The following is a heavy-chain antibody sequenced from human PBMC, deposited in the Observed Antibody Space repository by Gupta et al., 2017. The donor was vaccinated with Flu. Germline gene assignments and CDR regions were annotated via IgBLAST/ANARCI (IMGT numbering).Heavy chain of an antibody. CDR2: IYIDGAT. J-gene: IGHJ6*02. Sequence: QVHLQESGPGLVKSSETLSLTCAVSGGSISNYYWAWIRQSSNKGLEWIGRIYIDGATTYNPSVQSRVTISVEMSTNQFSLTLTSVTAADTAVYYCAKWGQVSGDYYYGLDVWGQGSTVAVSS. CDR1: GGSISNYY. V-gene: IGHV4-4*07. CDR3: AKWGQVSGDYYYGLDV. D-gene: IGHD3-10*01.